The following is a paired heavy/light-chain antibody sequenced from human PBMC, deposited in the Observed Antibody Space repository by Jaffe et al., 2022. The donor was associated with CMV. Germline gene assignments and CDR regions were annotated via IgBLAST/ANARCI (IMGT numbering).Heavy chain of an antibody. V-gene: IGHV1-2*02. CDR1: GYTFTGYY. J-gene: IGHJ6*02. Sequence: QVQLVQSGAEVKKPGASVNVSCKASGYTFTGYYMHWVRQAPGQGLEWMGWINPNTGGTNYAQNFQGGVTMTRDTSISTAYMELNRLRSDDTAMYYCARGRGAPYGDYLPSVDVWGQGTAVTVSS. D-gene: IGHD4-17*01. CDR3: ARGRGAPYGDYLPSVDV. CDR2: INPNTGGT.
Light chain of an antibody. Sequence: SYELTQPPSVSVSPGQTARITCSGDALPKQYAYWYQQKSGQAPVLVIYKDKERPSGIPERLSGSSSGTTVTLTIGGVQAEDEADYYCQSADSSGTYVVFGGGTKLTVL. V-gene: IGLV3-25*03. CDR1: ALPKQY. CDR3: QSADSSGTYVV. CDR2: KDK. J-gene: IGLJ3*02.